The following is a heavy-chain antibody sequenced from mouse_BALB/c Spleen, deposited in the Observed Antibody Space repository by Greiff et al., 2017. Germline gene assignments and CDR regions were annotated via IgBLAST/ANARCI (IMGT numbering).Heavy chain of an antibody. J-gene: IGHJ3*01. CDR3: ARLTTAAWFAY. D-gene: IGHD1-2*01. Sequence: EVKLMESGGGLVQPGGSLKLSCAASGFTFSSYTMSWVRQTPEKRLEWVAYISNGGGSTYYPDTVKGRFTISRDNAKNTLYLQMSSLKSEDTAMYYCARLTTAAWFAYWGQGTLVTVSA. CDR1: GFTFSSYT. V-gene: IGHV5-12-2*01. CDR2: ISNGGGST.